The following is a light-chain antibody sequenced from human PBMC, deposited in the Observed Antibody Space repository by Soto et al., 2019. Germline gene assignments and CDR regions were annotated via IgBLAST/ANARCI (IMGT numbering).Light chain of an antibody. Sequence: EIVLTQSPGTLSLSPGERATLSCRASQSVSSSYLAWYQQKPGQAPRLLIYGASSRATGIPDRFSGSASGTDFTLTISRLEPADFAVYYCQQYGSSLLFTFGPRTKVDIK. V-gene: IGKV3-20*01. CDR1: QSVSSSY. CDR2: GAS. J-gene: IGKJ3*01. CDR3: QQYGSSLLFT.